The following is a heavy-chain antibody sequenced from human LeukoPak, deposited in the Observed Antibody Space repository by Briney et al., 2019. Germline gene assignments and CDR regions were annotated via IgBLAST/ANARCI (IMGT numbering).Heavy chain of an antibody. Sequence: GASVKVSCKASGYTFTGYYMHWVRQAPGQGLEWMGIINPSGGSTSYAQKFQGRVTMTRDTSTSTVYMELSSLRSEDTAVYYCARDSSPHELGGNFDYWGQGTLVTVSS. CDR2: INPSGGST. D-gene: IGHD2-2*01. CDR3: ARDSSPHELGGNFDY. CDR1: GYTFTGYY. V-gene: IGHV1-46*01. J-gene: IGHJ4*02.